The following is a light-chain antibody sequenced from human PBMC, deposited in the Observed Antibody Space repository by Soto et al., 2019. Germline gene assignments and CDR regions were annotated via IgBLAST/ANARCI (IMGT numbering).Light chain of an antibody. CDR2: EVI. CDR1: SSDIGAYHY. Sequence: QSALTQPASVSGSPGQSITISCTGTSSDIGAYHYVSWYRQHPGKAPKLMIYEVINRPSGVSNRFSGSKSGNTASLTISGLQAEDEADYYCSSYTSSSTTPYVFGTGTKLTVL. J-gene: IGLJ1*01. V-gene: IGLV2-14*01. CDR3: SSYTSSSTTPYV.